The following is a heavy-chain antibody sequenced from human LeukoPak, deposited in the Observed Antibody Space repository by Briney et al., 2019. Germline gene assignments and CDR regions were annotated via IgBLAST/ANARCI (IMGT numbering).Heavy chain of an antibody. J-gene: IGHJ4*02. CDR2: ISSSSSTI. V-gene: IGHV3-48*01. CDR3: ARDLFYYGTGSFDY. CDR1: GFTFSSYS. D-gene: IGHD3-10*01. Sequence: GGSLRLSCAASGFTFSSYSMNWVRQAPGKGLEWVSYISSSSSTIYYADSVKGRFTISRDNAKNSLYLQMNSLRAEDTAVYYCARDLFYYGTGSFDYWGQGTLVTVYS.